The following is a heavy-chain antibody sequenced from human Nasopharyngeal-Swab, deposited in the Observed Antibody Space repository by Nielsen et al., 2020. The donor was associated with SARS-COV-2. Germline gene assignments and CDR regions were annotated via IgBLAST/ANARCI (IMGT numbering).Heavy chain of an antibody. V-gene: IGHV2-26*01. Sequence: WIRQPPGKALEWLAHIFSNDEKSYSTSLKSRPTISKDTSKSQVVLTMTNMDPVDTATYYCARSQGGYSSGWDLWDYWGQGTLVTVSS. J-gene: IGHJ4*02. CDR2: IFSNDEK. D-gene: IGHD6-19*01. CDR3: ARSQGGYSSGWDLWDY.